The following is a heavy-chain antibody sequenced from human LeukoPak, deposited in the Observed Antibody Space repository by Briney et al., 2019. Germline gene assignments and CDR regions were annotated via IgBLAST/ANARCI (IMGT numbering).Heavy chain of an antibody. D-gene: IGHD1-26*01. CDR3: TSVLTLVGATIDYYYYYMDV. Sequence: PGGSLRLSCAVSGFTFSSYWMSWVRQAPGKGLEWVANIKQDGSEKNYVDSVKGRFTISRDDSKNTAYLQMNSLKTEDTAVYYCTSVLTLVGATIDYYYYYMDVWGKGTTVTVSS. V-gene: IGHV3-7*03. CDR1: GFTFSSYW. CDR2: IKQDGSEK. J-gene: IGHJ6*03.